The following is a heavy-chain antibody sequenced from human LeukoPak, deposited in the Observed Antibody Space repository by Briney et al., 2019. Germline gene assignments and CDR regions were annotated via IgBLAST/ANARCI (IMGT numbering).Heavy chain of an antibody. D-gene: IGHD3-10*02. CDR2: IQEDGNEM. J-gene: IGHJ4*02. CDR3: ARDYAGGWIDY. CDR1: GFNFRKHW. V-gene: IGHV3-7*01. Sequence: GGSLRLSCAATGFNFRKHWTSWVRQSIGKGLECVAKIQEDGNEMHYVDSVKGRFTISRDNARNSLYLQMDNLRVEDTAIYYCARDYAGGWIDYWGQGTLVTVSS.